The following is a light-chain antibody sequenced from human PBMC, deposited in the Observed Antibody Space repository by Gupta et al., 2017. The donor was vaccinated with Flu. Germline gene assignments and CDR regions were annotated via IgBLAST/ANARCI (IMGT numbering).Light chain of an antibody. CDR1: SNNVGNQG. CDR2: RNN. CDR3: SACDTSLNTRV. V-gene: IGLV10-54*04. Sequence: QAGLTQPPSVSKDLRQTATLTCTGNSNNVGNQGAAWLQQHQGHPPKLLSYRNNNRPSGISERFSASRSGNTASLTITGLQPEEEADYYCSACDTSLNTRVFGGGTKLTVL. J-gene: IGLJ3*02.